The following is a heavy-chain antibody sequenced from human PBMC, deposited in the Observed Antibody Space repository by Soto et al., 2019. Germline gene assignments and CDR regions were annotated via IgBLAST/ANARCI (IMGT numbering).Heavy chain of an antibody. CDR2: ISGSGGST. J-gene: IGHJ5*02. CDR1: GFTFSSYA. V-gene: IGHV3-23*01. Sequence: EVQLLESGGGLVQPGGSLRLSCAASGFTFSSYAMSWVRQAPGKGLEWVSAISGSGGSTYYADSVKGRFTISRDNSKNTLYLQMNSLRAEDTAVYYCAKVRYSSRIWGQVNWFDPWGQGTLVTVSS. CDR3: AKVRYSSRIWGQVNWFDP. D-gene: IGHD6-13*01.